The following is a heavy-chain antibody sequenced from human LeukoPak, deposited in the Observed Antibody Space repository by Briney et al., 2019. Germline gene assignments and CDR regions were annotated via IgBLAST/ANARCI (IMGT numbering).Heavy chain of an antibody. Sequence: KPSETLFLTCTVSGVSISRYYWSWIRQPPRKGLEWIGFMYDGGITNYNPSLKSRVTISVDTSKNQFSLRLTSVTAADTAVYYCARHDTSWSWFDPWGQGTLLTVSS. CDR2: MYDGGIT. CDR3: ARHDTSWSWFDP. J-gene: IGHJ5*02. CDR1: GVSISRYY. V-gene: IGHV4-59*01. D-gene: IGHD2-2*01.